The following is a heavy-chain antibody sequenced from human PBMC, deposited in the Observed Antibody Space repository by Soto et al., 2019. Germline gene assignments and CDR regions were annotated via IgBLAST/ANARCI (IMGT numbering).Heavy chain of an antibody. Sequence: PGGSLRLSCAASGFTFSSYAMHWVRQAPGKGLEWVAVISYDGSNKYYADSVKGRFTISRDNSKNTLYLQMNSLRAEDTAVYYCARDKKYAGVVIGHYYYGMDVWGQGTTVTVSS. V-gene: IGHV3-30-3*01. J-gene: IGHJ6*02. CDR1: GFTFSSYA. CDR2: ISYDGSNK. D-gene: IGHD3-3*01. CDR3: ARDKKYAGVVIGHYYYGMDV.